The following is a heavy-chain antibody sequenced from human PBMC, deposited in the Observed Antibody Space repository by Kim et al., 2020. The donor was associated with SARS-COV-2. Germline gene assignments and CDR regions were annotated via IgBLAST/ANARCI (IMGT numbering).Heavy chain of an antibody. CDR1: GGSISSGGYY. J-gene: IGHJ3*02. V-gene: IGHV4-31*03. CDR2: IYYSGST. Sequence: SETLSLTCTVSGGSISSGGYYWSWIRQHPGKGLEWIGYIYYSGSTYYNPSLKSRVTISVDTSKNQFSLRLSSVTAADTAVYYCARDEEERFAFDIWGQGTMVTVSS. D-gene: IGHD1-1*01. CDR3: ARDEEERFAFDI.